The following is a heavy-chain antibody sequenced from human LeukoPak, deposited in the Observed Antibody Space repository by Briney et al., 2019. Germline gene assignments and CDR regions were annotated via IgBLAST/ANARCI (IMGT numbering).Heavy chain of an antibody. CDR2: INPIGGST. J-gene: IGHJ4*02. Sequence: ASVKVSCKASKYTFSSYFIHWVRQAPGQGPEWMGIINPIGGSTTYAQKFQGRVTMTRDTSTSTVYIDLSSLTSEDTAVFYCATGGSLAVAPHQYYFDYWGQGTLVTVSS. V-gene: IGHV1-46*01. CDR3: ATGGSLAVAPHQYYFDY. D-gene: IGHD6-19*01. CDR1: KYTFSSYF.